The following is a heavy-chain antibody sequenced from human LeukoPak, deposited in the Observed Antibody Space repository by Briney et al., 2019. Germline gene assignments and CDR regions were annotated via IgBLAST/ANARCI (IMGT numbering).Heavy chain of an antibody. CDR2: MNPNSGNT. CDR3: ARDPAVSAAGIFYYYYYGMDV. Sequence: ASVKVSCKASGYTFTSYDINWVRQATGQGLEWMGWMNPNSGNTGYAQKFQGRVTMTRNTSISTAYMELRSLRSDDTAVYYCARDPAVSAAGIFYYYYYGMDVWGQGTTVTVSS. CDR1: GYTFTSYD. D-gene: IGHD6-13*01. J-gene: IGHJ6*02. V-gene: IGHV1-8*01.